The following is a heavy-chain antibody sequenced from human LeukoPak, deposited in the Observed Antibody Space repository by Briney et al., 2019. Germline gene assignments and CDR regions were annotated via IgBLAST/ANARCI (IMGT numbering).Heavy chain of an antibody. D-gene: IGHD3-3*01. CDR1: GGTLSSYA. J-gene: IGHJ5*02. V-gene: IGHV1-69*13. CDR2: IIPIFGTA. Sequence: VASVKVSCKASGGTLSSYAISWVRQAPGQGLEWMGGIIPIFGTANYAQKFQGRVTITADESTSTAYMELSSLRSEDTAVYYCAREAVTIFGVVIEGWGPWFDPWGQGTLVTVSS. CDR3: AREAVTIFGVVIEGWGPWFDP.